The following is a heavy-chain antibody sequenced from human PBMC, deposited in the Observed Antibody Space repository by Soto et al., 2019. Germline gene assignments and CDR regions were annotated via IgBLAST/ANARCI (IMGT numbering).Heavy chain of an antibody. D-gene: IGHD3-3*01. Sequence: GGSLRLSCAASGFTFSSYAMSWVRQAPGKGLEGVSAISGSGGSTDYGDSGKGRFSISRENSKNTLYLQMNSLRAEDTAVYYCAKGFNYDFWSGYYVTYWGQGTLVTVSS. V-gene: IGHV3-23*01. CDR1: GFTFSSYA. CDR2: ISGSGGST. CDR3: AKGFNYDFWSGYYVTY. J-gene: IGHJ4*02.